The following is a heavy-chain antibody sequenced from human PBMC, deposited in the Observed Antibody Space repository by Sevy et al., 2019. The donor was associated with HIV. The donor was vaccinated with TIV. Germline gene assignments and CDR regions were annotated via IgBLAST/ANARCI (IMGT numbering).Heavy chain of an antibody. Sequence: GGSLRLSCAASGFTVSRYWMHWVRQAPGKGLVWVSRINSDGSSTSYADSVKGRFTISRDNAKNTLYLQMNSLRAEDTAVYYCARGGQQLVQGFDIWGQGTMVTVSS. CDR2: INSDGSST. V-gene: IGHV3-74*01. CDR1: GFTVSRYW. CDR3: ARGGQQLVQGFDI. J-gene: IGHJ3*02. D-gene: IGHD6-13*01.